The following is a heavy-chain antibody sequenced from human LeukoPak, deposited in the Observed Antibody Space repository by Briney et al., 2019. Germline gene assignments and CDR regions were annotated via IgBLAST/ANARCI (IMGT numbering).Heavy chain of an antibody. D-gene: IGHD5-12*01. CDR1: GYTFTSYG. V-gene: IGHV1-18*01. CDR3: ARDKSGYDYYYYYYMDV. Sequence: ASVKVSCKATGYTFTSYGISWVRQAPGQGLEWMGWISAYNGNTNYAQKLQGRVTMTTDTSTSTAYMELRSLRSDDTAVYYCARDKSGYDYYYYYYMDVWGKGTTVTISS. J-gene: IGHJ6*03. CDR2: ISAYNGNT.